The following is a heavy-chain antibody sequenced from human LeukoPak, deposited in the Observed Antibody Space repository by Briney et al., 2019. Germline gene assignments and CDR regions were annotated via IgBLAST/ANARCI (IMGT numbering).Heavy chain of an antibody. CDR3: AREESSGWYEVDY. D-gene: IGHD6-19*01. Sequence: GVSLTLSCAASGFTFSTYSLNRHRQAPGKELEGVSSISMGRSYIYCADSVKGRFTISRDNAKNSLYLQMNSLRAEDTAVYYCAREESSGWYEVDYWGQGTLVTVSS. CDR1: GFTFSTYS. V-gene: IGHV3-21*01. CDR2: ISMGRSYI. J-gene: IGHJ4*02.